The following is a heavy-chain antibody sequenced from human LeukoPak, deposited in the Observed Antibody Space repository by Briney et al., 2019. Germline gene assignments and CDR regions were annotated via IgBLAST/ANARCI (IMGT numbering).Heavy chain of an antibody. CDR3: ARVNYSNYGGGYYFDY. J-gene: IGHJ4*02. CDR2: IYTSGST. Sequence: SETLSLTCTVSGGSISSYYWSCIRQPAGEGLEWIGRIYTSGSTNYNPSLKSRVTMSVDTSKNQFSLKLSSVTAADTAVYYCARVNYSNYGGGYYFDYWGQGTLVTVSS. V-gene: IGHV4-4*07. CDR1: GGSISSYY. D-gene: IGHD4-11*01.